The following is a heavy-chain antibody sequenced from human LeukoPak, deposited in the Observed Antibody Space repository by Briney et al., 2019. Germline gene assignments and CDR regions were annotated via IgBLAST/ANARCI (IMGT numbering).Heavy chain of an antibody. D-gene: IGHD6-19*01. CDR1: GGSISSYF. V-gene: IGHV4-4*07. J-gene: IGHJ4*02. CDR2: IYYSGST. CDR3: ARDLVGSGRPFDY. Sequence: PSETLSLTCIVSGGSISSYFWSWIRQPAGKGLEWIGRIYYSGSTNYNPSLKSRVTMSVDTSKNQFSLKLNSVTAADTAVYYCARDLVGSGRPFDYWGQGTLVTVSS.